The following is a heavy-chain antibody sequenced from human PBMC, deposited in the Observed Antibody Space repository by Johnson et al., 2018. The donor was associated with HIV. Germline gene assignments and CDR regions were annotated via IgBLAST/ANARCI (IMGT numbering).Heavy chain of an antibody. CDR1: RFTFSSYA. D-gene: IGHD3-10*01. J-gene: IGHJ3*02. V-gene: IGHV3-30-3*01. CDR3: ARALTMVRGVISDALDI. CDR2: ISYDGSNK. Sequence: QVQLVESGGGVVQPGRSLRLSCAASRFTFSSYAMHWVRQAPGKGLEWVAVISYDGSNKYYADSVKGRFTISRDNSKNTLYLQMNSLRAEDTALYYCARALTMVRGVISDALDIWGQETMVTVSS.